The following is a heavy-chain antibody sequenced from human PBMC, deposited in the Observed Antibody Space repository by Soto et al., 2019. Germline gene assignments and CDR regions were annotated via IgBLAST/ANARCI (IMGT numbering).Heavy chain of an antibody. J-gene: IGHJ1*01. V-gene: IGHV3-30-3*01. CDR1: GFTFSSYA. CDR2: TSYDGNNK. Sequence: QVQLVESGGGVVQPGRSLRLSCAASGFTFSSYAMHWVRQALGKGLEWVAVTSYDGNNKYYADSLKGRFTISRDNSKNTWYLQMNSLRVEDTAVYYCAKVGDFWSGTEHWGQGTLVTVSS. CDR3: AKVGDFWSGTEH. D-gene: IGHD3-3*01.